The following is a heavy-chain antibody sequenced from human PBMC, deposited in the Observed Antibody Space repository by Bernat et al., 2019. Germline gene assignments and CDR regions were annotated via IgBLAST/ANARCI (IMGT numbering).Heavy chain of an antibody. D-gene: IGHD6-13*01. Sequence: QVQLVQSGAEVKKPGASVKVSCKASGYTFTGYYMHWVRQAPGQGLEWMGWINPNSGGTNYAQKFQGWVTMTRDPSISTAYMELSRLRSDDTAVYYCARDRYFSAAGYYYYYGMDVWGQGTTVTVSS. CDR3: ARDRYFSAAGYYYYYGMDV. CDR2: INPNSGGT. V-gene: IGHV1-2*04. CDR1: GYTFTGYY. J-gene: IGHJ6*02.